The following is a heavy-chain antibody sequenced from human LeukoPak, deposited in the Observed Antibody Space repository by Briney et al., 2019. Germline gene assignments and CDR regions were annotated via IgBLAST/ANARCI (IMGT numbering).Heavy chain of an antibody. V-gene: IGHV3-48*04. CDR2: IGRGI. CDR1: GFTFSTYS. D-gene: IGHD2/OR15-2a*01. J-gene: IGHJ4*02. Sequence: GGSLRLSCTASGFTFSTYSMNWVRQAPGKGLEWISHIGRGITYADSVKGRFTISRDNAKNSVYLQMSSLRAEDTAVYYCSRDAPAGGKPEYFFDYWGQGTLVTVSS. CDR3: SRDAPAGGKPEYFFDY.